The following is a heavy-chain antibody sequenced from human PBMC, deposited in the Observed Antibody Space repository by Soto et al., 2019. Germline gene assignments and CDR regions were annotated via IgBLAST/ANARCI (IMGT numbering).Heavy chain of an antibody. CDR1: GFTFSTYA. CDR2: IYSSGDST. D-gene: IGHD1-1*01. Sequence: GVPLTLDCATSGFTFSTYAMSWVRQAPGKGLEWVSSIYSSGDSTYYADSVKGRFTISRDNSKNTLYLQMNSLRAEDTALFYRAKGTNGMDVRG. J-gene: IGHJ6*02. CDR3: AKGTNGMDV. V-gene: IGHV3-23*05.